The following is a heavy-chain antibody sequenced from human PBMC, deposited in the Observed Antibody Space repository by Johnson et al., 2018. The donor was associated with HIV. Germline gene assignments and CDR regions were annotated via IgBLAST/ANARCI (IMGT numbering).Heavy chain of an antibody. Sequence: VQVVESGRGLVQPGGSLRLSCAASGFTFVTYAMSWVRQAPGKGLEWVSGVSSSGGSTYYADSVKGRFTISRDNSKGTLFLQMNSLRGEDTAIYYCANHYDSSGSHAFDIWGQGTMVTVSP. CDR3: ANHYDSSGSHAFDI. J-gene: IGHJ3*02. CDR1: GFTFVTYA. V-gene: IGHV3-23*04. D-gene: IGHD3-22*01. CDR2: VSSSGGST.